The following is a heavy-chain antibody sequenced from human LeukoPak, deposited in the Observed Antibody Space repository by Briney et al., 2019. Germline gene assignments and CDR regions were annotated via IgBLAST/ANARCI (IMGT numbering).Heavy chain of an antibody. CDR1: GFTFTTYS. CDR2: ISSGGSYI. Sequence: GGSLRLSCAASGFTFTTYSLKWVRRAPGKGLEWVSSISSGGSYIYYADSVKGRFTISRDNAKNSLYLQMNSLRAEDTAVYYCARIPRSARAFDIWGQGTMVTVSS. J-gene: IGHJ3*02. V-gene: IGHV3-21*01. CDR3: ARIPRSARAFDI. D-gene: IGHD2-21*01.